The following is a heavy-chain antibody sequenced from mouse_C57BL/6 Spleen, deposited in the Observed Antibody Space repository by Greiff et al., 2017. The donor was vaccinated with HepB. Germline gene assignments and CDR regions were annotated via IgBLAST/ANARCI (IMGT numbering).Heavy chain of an antibody. CDR2: INPNNGGT. V-gene: IGHV1-18*01. Sequence: VQLQQSGPELVKPGASVKIPCKASGYTFTDYNMDWVKQSHGKSLEWIGDINPNNGGTIYNQKFKGKATLTVDKSSSTAYMELRSLTSEDTAVYYCARKGYAAGFAYWGQGTLVTVSA. CDR3: ARKGYAAGFAY. CDR1: GYTFTDYN. D-gene: IGHD2-10*02. J-gene: IGHJ3*01.